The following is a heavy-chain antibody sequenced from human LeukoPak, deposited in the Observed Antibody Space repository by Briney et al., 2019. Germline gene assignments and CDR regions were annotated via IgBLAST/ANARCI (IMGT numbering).Heavy chain of an antibody. J-gene: IGHJ4*02. CDR2: IFPTFGIT. CDR3: ARATRFLEAGDYFDY. D-gene: IGHD3-3*01. V-gene: IGHV1-69*13. Sequence: GASVKVSCKASGYTFTSYGISWVRQAPGHGLEWMGGIFPTFGITKSAQKFQGRVTITADETPNTAYMELTSLRSEDTAVYYCARATRFLEAGDYFDYWGQGTLIIVSS. CDR1: GYTFTSYG.